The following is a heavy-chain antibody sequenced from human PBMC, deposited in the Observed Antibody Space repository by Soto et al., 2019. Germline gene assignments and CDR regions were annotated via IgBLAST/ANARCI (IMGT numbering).Heavy chain of an antibody. CDR3: ARVFRGMDV. J-gene: IGHJ6*02. Sequence: KASETLSLTCTVSGGSISGYYWSWIRQPPGKGLEWIGHIYYSGSTNYNPSLKSRVTILVDTSKNQFSLKLYSVTAADTAVYYCARVFRGMDVWGQGTTVTVSS. V-gene: IGHV4-59*01. CDR1: GGSISGYY. CDR2: IYYSGST.